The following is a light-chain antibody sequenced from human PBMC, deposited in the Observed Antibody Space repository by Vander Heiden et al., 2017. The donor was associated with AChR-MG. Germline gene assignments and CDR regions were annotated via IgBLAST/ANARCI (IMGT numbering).Light chain of an antibody. CDR1: QGISND. V-gene: IGKV1-6*01. CDR3: LQDYNFPLT. CDR2: AAS. Sequence: AIQITQSPSSLSASVGDRVTITCRASQGISNDLGWYQQKPGKAHKLLIYAASSLQSGVPLRFGGSGSGTDFTLTISSLQPDDFATYYCLQDYNFPLTFGPGTKVDIK. J-gene: IGKJ3*01.